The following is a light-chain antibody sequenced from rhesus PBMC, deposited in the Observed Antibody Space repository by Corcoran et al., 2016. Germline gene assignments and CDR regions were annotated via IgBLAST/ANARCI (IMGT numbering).Light chain of an antibody. J-gene: IGKJ1*01. V-gene: IGKV1-21*01. CDR1: QGISSW. CDR3: QQYSSAPPT. CDR2: KAY. Sequence: DIQMTQSPSSLSASVGDKVTITSRPSQGISSWLAWYQQKPEKAPKLLIYKAYSLQSGVPSRFSGSGSGTDFTLTSSSLQPEDFATYDCQQYSSAPPTFGQGTKVEIK.